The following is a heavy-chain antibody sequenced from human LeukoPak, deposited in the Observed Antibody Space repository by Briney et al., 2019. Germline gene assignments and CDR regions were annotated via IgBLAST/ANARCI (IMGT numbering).Heavy chain of an antibody. V-gene: IGHV3-21*04. Sequence: KSGGSLRLSCAASGFTFSSYAMNWVRQAPGKGLEWVASISTYSSYIYYADSLEGRFTISRDNALNSLYLQVNSLRAEDTAIYYCARSIPYGTTWYGRSDYWGQGTLVTVSS. CDR3: ARSIPYGTTWYGRSDY. J-gene: IGHJ4*02. D-gene: IGHD6-13*01. CDR2: ISTYSSYI. CDR1: GFTFSSYA.